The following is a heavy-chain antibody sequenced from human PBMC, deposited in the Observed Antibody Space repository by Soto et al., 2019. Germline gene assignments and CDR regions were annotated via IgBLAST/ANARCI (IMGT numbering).Heavy chain of an antibody. J-gene: IGHJ5*02. CDR1: GGSITGYY. V-gene: IGHV4-59*08. D-gene: IGHD4-4*01. CDR3: ARHSYYSNPLRFDP. CDR2: IHYSGST. Sequence: QVQLQESGPGLVQPSETLSLTCTVSGGSITGYYWSWIRQPPGKGPGWIGNIHYSGSTNYKPSLKSRVTISVDTSKNQFSLRLSSVTAAETAVYYCARHSYYSNPLRFDPWGQGTPVTVSS.